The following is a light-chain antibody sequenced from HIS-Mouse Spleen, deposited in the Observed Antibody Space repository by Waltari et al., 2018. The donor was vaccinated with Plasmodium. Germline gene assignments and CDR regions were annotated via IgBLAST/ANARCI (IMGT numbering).Light chain of an antibody. J-gene: IGKJ3*01. CDR2: GAS. CDR3: QQYNNWSFT. V-gene: IGKV3-15*01. Sequence: EIVMTQSPATLSVSPGERATLSCRASQSVSSNLAWYQQKPGQAPRLRIDGASTRATGIPARFSGSGSGIEFTLTISSLQSEDCAVYYCQQYNNWSFTFGPGTKVAIK. CDR1: QSVSSN.